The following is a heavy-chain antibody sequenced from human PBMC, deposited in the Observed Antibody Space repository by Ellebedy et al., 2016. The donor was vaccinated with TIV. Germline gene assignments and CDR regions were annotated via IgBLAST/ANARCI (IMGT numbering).Heavy chain of an antibody. Sequence: GESLKISCAVSGFTFSSYRMSWIRQAPGKGLEWVANINQDGSQKYYVDSVKGRFTVSRDKAKNSLYFQMNSLRVEDTAVYYCARDGAYGDYSPGQYGMDVWGQGTTVTVS. CDR2: INQDGSQK. D-gene: IGHD4-17*01. V-gene: IGHV3-7*03. J-gene: IGHJ6*02. CDR1: GFTFSSYR. CDR3: ARDGAYGDYSPGQYGMDV.